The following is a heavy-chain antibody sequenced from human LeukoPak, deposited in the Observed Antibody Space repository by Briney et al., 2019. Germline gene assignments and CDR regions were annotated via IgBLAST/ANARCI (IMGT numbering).Heavy chain of an antibody. CDR2: INHSGST. CDR1: GGSFSGYY. Sequence: PSETLSLTCAVYGGSFSGYYWSWIRQPPGKGLEWIGEINHSGSTNYNPSLKSRVTISVDTSKNQFSLKLSSVTAADTAVYYCARGLDDYGDSPRGFDPWGQGTLVTVSS. V-gene: IGHV4-34*01. D-gene: IGHD4-17*01. J-gene: IGHJ5*02. CDR3: ARGLDDYGDSPRGFDP.